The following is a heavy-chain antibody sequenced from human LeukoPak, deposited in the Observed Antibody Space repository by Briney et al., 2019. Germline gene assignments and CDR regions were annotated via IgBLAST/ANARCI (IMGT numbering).Heavy chain of an antibody. CDR1: GFTFSFYS. Sequence: GGSLSLSCAASGFTFSFYSMNWVRQAPGKRLEWVSYISSSSGTIYYADSVKGRFTISRDNAKNSLFLQMDSLRDEDTALYYCARDHSGSYRFDQWGQGTLVTVSS. CDR3: ARDHSGSYRFDQ. CDR2: ISSSSGTI. V-gene: IGHV3-48*02. D-gene: IGHD1-26*01. J-gene: IGHJ4*02.